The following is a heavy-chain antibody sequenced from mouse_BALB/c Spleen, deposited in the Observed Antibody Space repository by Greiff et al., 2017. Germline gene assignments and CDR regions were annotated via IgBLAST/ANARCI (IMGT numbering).Heavy chain of an antibody. CDR3: ARRDTAIAY. CDR2: IWAGGST. D-gene: IGHD1-2*01. J-gene: IGHJ3*01. Sequence: VKLMESGPGLVAPSQSLSITCTVSGFSLTSYGVHWVRQPPGKGLEWLGVIWAGGSTNYNSALMSRLSISKDNSKSQVFLKMNSLQTDDTAMYYCARRDTAIAYWGQGTLVTVSA. V-gene: IGHV2-9*02. CDR1: GFSLTSYG.